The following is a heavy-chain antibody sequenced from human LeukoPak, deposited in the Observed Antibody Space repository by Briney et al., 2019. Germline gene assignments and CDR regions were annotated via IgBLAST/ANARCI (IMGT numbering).Heavy chain of an antibody. CDR3: ARDQYYYDSSGYYYFDY. Sequence: RPGGSLRLSCAASGFTFDDYGMSWVRQAPGKGLEWDPGINWNGGSTGYADSVKGRFTISRDNAKNSLYLQMNSLRAEDTALYYCARDQYYYDSSGYYYFDYWGQGTLVTVSS. CDR2: INWNGGST. D-gene: IGHD3-22*01. CDR1: GFTFDDYG. J-gene: IGHJ4*02. V-gene: IGHV3-20*04.